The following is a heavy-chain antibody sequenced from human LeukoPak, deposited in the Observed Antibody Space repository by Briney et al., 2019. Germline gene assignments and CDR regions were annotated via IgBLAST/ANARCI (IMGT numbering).Heavy chain of an antibody. Sequence: GGSLRLSCAASQSTFSSYSMTWVRQAPGKGLEWVALIKQDGSEKYYVDSVEGRFTISRDNAKDSLYLQMNSLRPEDTAVYYCARGGLAGDTIWGQGTLVTVSS. CDR1: QSTFSSYS. CDR3: ARGGLAGDTI. V-gene: IGHV3-7*01. CDR2: IKQDGSEK. D-gene: IGHD3-16*01. J-gene: IGHJ4*02.